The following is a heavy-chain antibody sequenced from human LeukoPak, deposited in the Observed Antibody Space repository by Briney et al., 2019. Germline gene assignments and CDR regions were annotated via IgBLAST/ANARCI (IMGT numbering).Heavy chain of an antibody. CDR3: AKLSGTIFYPYDAFDI. V-gene: IGHV3-30*18. CDR1: GFTFSSYG. CDR2: ISYDGSSK. J-gene: IGHJ3*02. D-gene: IGHD3-3*01. Sequence: GGSLRLSCAASGFTFSSYGMHWVRQAPGKGLEWVAVISYDGSSKYYADSVKGRFTISRDNSKNTLYLQMNSLRAEDTAVYYCAKLSGTIFYPYDAFDIWGQGTMVTVSS.